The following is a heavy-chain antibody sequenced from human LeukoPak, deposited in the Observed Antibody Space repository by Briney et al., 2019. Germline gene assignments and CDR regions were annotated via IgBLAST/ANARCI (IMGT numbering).Heavy chain of an antibody. CDR2: MNPNSGNT. V-gene: IGHV1-8*01. D-gene: IGHD3-22*01. Sequence: GASVKVSCKASGYTFTSYDINWVRQATGQGLEWMGWMNPNSGNTGYAQKFQGRVTMTRNTSISTAYMELSGLRSEDTAVYYCARGRFYYYDSSGYYPPAIFVYWGQGTLVTVSS. J-gene: IGHJ4*02. CDR1: GYTFTSYD. CDR3: ARGRFYYYDSSGYYPPAIFVY.